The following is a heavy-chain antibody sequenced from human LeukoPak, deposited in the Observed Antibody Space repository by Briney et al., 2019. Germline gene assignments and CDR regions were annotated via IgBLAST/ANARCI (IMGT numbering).Heavy chain of an antibody. CDR3: ARDLASRMSGVAHLTPDEGDT. V-gene: IGHV1-2*02. CDR1: GYTFTDYY. D-gene: IGHD3-3*01. CDR2: INPKSGGT. Sequence: ASVMVSCKASGYTFTDYYIHWMRQVPGHGLEWMGWINPKSGGTDFAPNLRDRVTLTSDTSITMAYMEITSLTTDDIAVYYCARDLASRMSGVAHLTPDEGDTWGQGTLVTVSS. J-gene: IGHJ5*02.